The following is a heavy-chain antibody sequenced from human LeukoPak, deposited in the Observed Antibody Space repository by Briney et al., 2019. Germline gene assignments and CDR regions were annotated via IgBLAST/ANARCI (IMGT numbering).Heavy chain of an antibody. CDR1: GGSISSYY. CDR3: ARAGDILTGYYNWFDP. V-gene: IGHV4-4*07. D-gene: IGHD3-9*01. Sequence: SETLSLTCTVSGGSISSYYWSWLRQPAGKGLEWIGRIYTSGSTNYNPSLKSRVTMSVDTSKNQFSLKLSSVTAADTAVYYCARAGDILTGYYNWFDPWGQGTLVTVSS. J-gene: IGHJ5*02. CDR2: IYTSGST.